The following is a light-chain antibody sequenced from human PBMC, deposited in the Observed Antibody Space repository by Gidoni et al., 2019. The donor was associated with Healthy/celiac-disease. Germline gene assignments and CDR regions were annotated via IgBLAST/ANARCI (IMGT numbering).Light chain of an antibody. CDR3: QQYGSSPPIT. J-gene: IGKJ4*01. CDR2: GAS. Sequence: EIVLTQSPGTLSFSTGERATLSCRASQSVSSSYLAWYQQKPGQAPRLLIYGASSRATVIPDRFSGSVSGTDFTLTISRLEPEDFAVYYCQQYGSSPPITFGGGTKVEIK. CDR1: QSVSSSY. V-gene: IGKV3-20*01.